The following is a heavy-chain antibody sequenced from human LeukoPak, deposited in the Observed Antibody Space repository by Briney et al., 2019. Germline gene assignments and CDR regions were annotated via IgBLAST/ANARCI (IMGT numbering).Heavy chain of an antibody. D-gene: IGHD6-19*01. CDR2: VYTSGSS. CDR3: ARVYSSYYYFDS. V-gene: IGHV4-4*07. Sequence: SETVSLTCTVSGGSISGYCWSWIRQPAGKGLEWIGRVYTSGSSKNNPSLKSRVTMSVDTTKNQFSLKLSSVTAADTAVYYCARVYSSYYYFDSWGQGTLVTVSS. J-gene: IGHJ4*02. CDR1: GGSISGYC.